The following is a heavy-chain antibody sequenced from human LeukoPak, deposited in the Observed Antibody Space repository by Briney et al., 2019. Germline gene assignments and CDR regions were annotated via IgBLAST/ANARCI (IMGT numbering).Heavy chain of an antibody. J-gene: IGHJ4*02. CDR1: GYTFTDYS. Sequence: ASVKVSCKASGYTFTDYSLHWVRQAPGQGFEWMGWINPNTGATRYAQKFRGRVTMTTDTSTSTAYMELRSLRSDDTAVYYCARLKYFDWSLDYWGQGTLVTVSS. CDR2: INPNTGAT. D-gene: IGHD3-9*01. CDR3: ARLKYFDWSLDY. V-gene: IGHV1-2*02.